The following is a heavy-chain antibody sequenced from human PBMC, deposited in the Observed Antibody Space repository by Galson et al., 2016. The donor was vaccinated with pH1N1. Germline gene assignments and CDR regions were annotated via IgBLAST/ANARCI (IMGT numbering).Heavy chain of an antibody. Sequence: SVKVSCKASRNTFTSHDINWVRQATGQGLEWMGWMNPNSGNTGYAQKFQGKVTFTRNTSIITAYMELNSLRSEDTAVYYCARGQPLWGYSGWYWGQGTLVTVSS. D-gene: IGHD1-26*01. CDR1: RNTFTSHD. J-gene: IGHJ4*02. CDR2: MNPNSGNT. CDR3: ARGQPLWGYSGWY. V-gene: IGHV1-8*03.